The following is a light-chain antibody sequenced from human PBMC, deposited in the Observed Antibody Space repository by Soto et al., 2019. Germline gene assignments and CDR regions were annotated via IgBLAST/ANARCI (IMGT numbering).Light chain of an antibody. J-gene: IGLJ1*01. Sequence: QSVLTQPASVSGSPGQSITISCTGSTSDVGAYNYVSWYKHHPGQAPQLMIYEVSNRPSGVSNRFSGSKSGNTASLTISGLQADDEGDYYCSSKTSSSSHFVFGTGTKLTVL. CDR2: EVS. CDR3: SSKTSSSSHFV. V-gene: IGLV2-14*01. CDR1: TSDVGAYNY.